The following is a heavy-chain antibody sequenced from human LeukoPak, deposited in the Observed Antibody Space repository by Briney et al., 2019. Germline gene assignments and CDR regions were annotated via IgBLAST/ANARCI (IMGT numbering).Heavy chain of an antibody. CDR1: GGSISSYY. V-gene: IGHV4-59*01. CDR3: AGRPGSSGYDPWFDP. D-gene: IGHD3-22*01. J-gene: IGHJ5*02. CDR2: IYYSGST. Sequence: SETLSLTCTVSGGSISSYYWSWIRQPPGKGLEWIGYIYYSGSTNYNPSLKSRVTISVDTSKNQFSLKLSSVTAADTAVYYCAGRPGSSGYDPWFDPWGQGTLVTVPS.